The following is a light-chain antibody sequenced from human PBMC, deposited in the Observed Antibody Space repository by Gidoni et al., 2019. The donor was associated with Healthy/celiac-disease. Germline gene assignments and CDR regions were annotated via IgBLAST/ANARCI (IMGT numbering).Light chain of an antibody. Sequence: QTVETKEPAMTVSPGGTVPLTGASITGAVTSGYYPTWFQKQPGQTPRALLYSPSNNHSWTPARFSGSLLVGKAALTLSGVQPEDEAEYYCLLYYGGAVVFGGGTKLTVL. J-gene: IGLJ2*01. V-gene: IGLV7-43*01. CDR1: TGAVTSGYY. CDR3: LLYYGGAVV. CDR2: SPS.